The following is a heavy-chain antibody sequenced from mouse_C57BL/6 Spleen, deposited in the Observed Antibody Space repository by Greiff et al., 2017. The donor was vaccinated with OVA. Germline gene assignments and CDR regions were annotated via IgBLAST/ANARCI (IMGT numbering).Heavy chain of an antibody. CDR1: GYTFTSYW. CDR2: IDPNSGGT. CDR3: ARQIYYDYGVDMDY. J-gene: IGHJ4*01. V-gene: IGHV1-72*01. D-gene: IGHD2-4*01. Sequence: QVQLQQPGAELVKPGASVKLSCKASGYTFTSYWMHWVKQRPGRGLEWIGRIDPNSGGTKYNEKFKSKATLTVDKPSSTAYMQLSSLTSEDSAVYYCARQIYYDYGVDMDYWGQGTSGTVSS.